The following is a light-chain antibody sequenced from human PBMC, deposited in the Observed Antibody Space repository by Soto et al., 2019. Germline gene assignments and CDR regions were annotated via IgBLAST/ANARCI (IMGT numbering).Light chain of an antibody. Sequence: QSVLTQPPSASVSPVHSVTISCTGTSSDVGGYNYVSWYQQHPGKAPKVMIYEVSKRPSGVPDRFSGSKSGNTASLTVSGLQAEDEADYYCSSYAGSNNLGVFGTGTKVTVL. CDR2: EVS. CDR1: SSDVGGYNY. V-gene: IGLV2-8*01. CDR3: SSYAGSNNLGV. J-gene: IGLJ1*01.